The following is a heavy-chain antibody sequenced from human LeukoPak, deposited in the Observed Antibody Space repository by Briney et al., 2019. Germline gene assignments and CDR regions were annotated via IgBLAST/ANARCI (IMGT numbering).Heavy chain of an antibody. J-gene: IGHJ3*02. CDR2: ISGGGGST. Sequence: GGSLRLSCAASGFTFTSYSMNWVRQAPGKGLEWVSTISGGGGSTYYADSVKGRFTISRGNSKNTLYLQMNSLRAEDTAVYYCANLVRGIQQDDAFDIWGQGTMVTVSS. D-gene: IGHD5-18*01. CDR1: GFTFTSYS. V-gene: IGHV3-23*01. CDR3: ANLVRGIQQDDAFDI.